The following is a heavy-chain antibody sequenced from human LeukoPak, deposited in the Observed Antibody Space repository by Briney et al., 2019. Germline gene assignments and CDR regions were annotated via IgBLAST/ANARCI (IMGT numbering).Heavy chain of an antibody. Sequence: SVKLCCKASGGTFSSYAISWVRQAPGQGLEWMGRIIPILGIANYAQKFQGSVTITADKSTSTAYMEQSSLRSEDTAVYYSARGSATYNWFDPWGQGTLVTVSS. CDR3: ARGSATYNWFDP. D-gene: IGHD5-12*01. V-gene: IGHV1-69*04. CDR1: GGTFSSYA. CDR2: IIPILGIA. J-gene: IGHJ5*02.